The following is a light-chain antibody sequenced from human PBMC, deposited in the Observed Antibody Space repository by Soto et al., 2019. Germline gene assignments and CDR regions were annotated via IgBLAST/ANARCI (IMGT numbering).Light chain of an antibody. CDR3: QQCGSSPIT. V-gene: IGKV3-20*01. CDR2: GAS. J-gene: IGKJ5*01. CDR1: QSVSSSY. Sequence: EIVLTQSPGTLSLSPGERATLSCRASQSVSSSYLAWYQQQPGQAPRLLIYGASSRATGMPDRFSGSGSGTDFTLTISRLEPEDFAVYFCQQCGSSPITFGQGTRLEMK.